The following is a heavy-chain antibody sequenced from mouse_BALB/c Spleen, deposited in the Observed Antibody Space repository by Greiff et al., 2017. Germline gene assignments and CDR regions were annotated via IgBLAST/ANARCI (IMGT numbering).Heavy chain of an antibody. CDR3: ARCYYGSSYWYFDV. CDR2: ISYSGST. CDR1: GDSITSGY. D-gene: IGHD1-1*01. Sequence: VQLKESGPSLVKPSQTLSLTCSVTGDSITSGYWNWIRKFPGNKLEYMGYISYSGSTYYNPSLKSRISITRDTSKNQYYLQLNSVTTEDTATYYCARCYYGSSYWYFDVWGAGTTVTVSS. V-gene: IGHV3-8*02. J-gene: IGHJ1*01.